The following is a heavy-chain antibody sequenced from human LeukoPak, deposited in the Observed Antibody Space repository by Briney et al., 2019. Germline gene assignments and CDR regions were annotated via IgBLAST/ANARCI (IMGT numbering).Heavy chain of an antibody. CDR2: IKQDGSEK. Sequence: PGGSLRLSCAASGFTFSSYWMSWVRQAPGKGLEWVANIKQDGSEKYYVDSVKGRFTISRDNAKNSLYLQMNSLRAEDTAVYYCARDFYYDSSGYYYGYWGQGTLVTVSS. J-gene: IGHJ4*02. V-gene: IGHV3-7*01. D-gene: IGHD3-22*01. CDR1: GFTFSSYW. CDR3: ARDFYYDSSGYYYGY.